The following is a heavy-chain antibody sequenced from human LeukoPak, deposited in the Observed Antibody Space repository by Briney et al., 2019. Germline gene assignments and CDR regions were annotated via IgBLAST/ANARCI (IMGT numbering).Heavy chain of an antibody. D-gene: IGHD3-3*02. CDR2: FDPEDGET. Sequence: GASVTVSCTVSGYTLTELSMHWVRQAPGKGLEWMGGFDPEDGETIYAQKFQGRVTMTEDTSTDTAYMELSSLRSEDTAVYYCATLANVDAFDIWGQGTMVTVSS. CDR3: ATLANVDAFDI. J-gene: IGHJ3*02. V-gene: IGHV1-24*01. CDR1: GYTLTELS.